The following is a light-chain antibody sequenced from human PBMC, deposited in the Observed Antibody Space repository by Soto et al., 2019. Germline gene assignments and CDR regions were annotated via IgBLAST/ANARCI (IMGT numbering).Light chain of an antibody. V-gene: IGLV2-14*03. CDR2: DVS. Sequence: QAVVTQPASVSGSPGQSITISCTGTSSDVGVYNYVSWYQQHPGKAPKLMIYDVSNRPSGVSNRFSGSKSGNTASLTISGLQAEDEADYYCSSYTSSSTLVVFGGGTKLTVL. CDR3: SSYTSSSTLVV. J-gene: IGLJ2*01. CDR1: SSDVGVYNY.